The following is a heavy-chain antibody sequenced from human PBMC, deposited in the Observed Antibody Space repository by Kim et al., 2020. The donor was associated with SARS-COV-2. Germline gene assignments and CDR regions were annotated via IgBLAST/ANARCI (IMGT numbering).Heavy chain of an antibody. CDR3: ARFPGYSSSWYTEKYFQH. D-gene: IGHD6-13*01. V-gene: IGHV4-34*01. Sequence: KSRVTISVDTAKNQFSLKLSSVTAADTAVYYCARFPGYSSSWYTEKYFQHWGQGTLVTVSS. J-gene: IGHJ1*01.